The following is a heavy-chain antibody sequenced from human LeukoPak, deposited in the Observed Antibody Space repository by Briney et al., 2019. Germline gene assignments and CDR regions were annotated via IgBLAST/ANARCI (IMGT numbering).Heavy chain of an antibody. J-gene: IGHJ4*02. Sequence: ASVKVSCKASGYTFTSYDINWVRQATGQGLEWMGWMNPNSGNTGYAQKFQGRVTITRNTSISTAYMELSRLRSDDTAVYYCARSWLVPGYFDYWGQGTLVTVSS. CDR2: MNPNSGNT. V-gene: IGHV1-8*03. CDR3: ARSWLVPGYFDY. CDR1: GYTFTSYD. D-gene: IGHD6-19*01.